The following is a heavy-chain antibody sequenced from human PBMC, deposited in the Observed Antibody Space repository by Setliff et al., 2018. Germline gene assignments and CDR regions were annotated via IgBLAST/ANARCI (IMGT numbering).Heavy chain of an antibody. Sequence: PSETLSLTCTVSGGSISSYYWSWIRQPPGKGLEWIGYIYYSGSTNYNPSLKSRVTISVDTSKNQFSLKLSSVSAADTAVYYCARQKYWSGYYGEGYYYYMNVWGQGTTVTVSS. CDR1: GGSISSYY. V-gene: IGHV4-59*08. J-gene: IGHJ6*03. CDR3: ARQKYWSGYYGEGYYYYMNV. D-gene: IGHD3-3*01. CDR2: IYYSGST.